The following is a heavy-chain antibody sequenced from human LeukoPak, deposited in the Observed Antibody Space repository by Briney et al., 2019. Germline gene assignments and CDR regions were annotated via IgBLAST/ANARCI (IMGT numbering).Heavy chain of an antibody. V-gene: IGHV3-23*01. CDR3: AKDGGALRYFDWLLSYYFDY. D-gene: IGHD3-9*01. J-gene: IGHJ4*02. Sequence: GGSLRLSCAPSGFTFSSYAMSWVRQAPGKGLEWVSAISGSGGSTYYADSVKGRFTISRDNSKNTLYLQMNSLRAEDTAVYYCAKDGGALRYFDWLLSYYFDYRGQGTLATVSS. CDR1: GFTFSSYA. CDR2: ISGSGGST.